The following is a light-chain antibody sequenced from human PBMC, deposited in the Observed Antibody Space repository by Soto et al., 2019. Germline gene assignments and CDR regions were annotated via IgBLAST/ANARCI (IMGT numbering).Light chain of an antibody. J-gene: IGLJ2*01. V-gene: IGLV3-21*01. CDR2: YDS. CDR1: NIGTKG. CDR3: EVWDSSSDHVV. Sequence: SYVLTQPPSVSVAPGETARITCGGNNIGTKGVRWYQQKPGQAPVLVIYYDSDRPSGIPERFSGSKSGNTATLTISRVEAGDEADYYCEVWDSSSDHVVFGGGTKVTVL.